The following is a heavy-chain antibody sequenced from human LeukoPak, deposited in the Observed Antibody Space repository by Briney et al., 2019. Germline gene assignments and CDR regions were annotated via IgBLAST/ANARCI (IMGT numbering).Heavy chain of an antibody. CDR3: ARKPSGSSTSYYFDY. J-gene: IGHJ4*02. Sequence: SETLSLTCTVSGGSISSSSYYWGWIRRPPGKGLEWIGSIYYSGSTYYNPSLKSRVTISVDTSKNQFSLKLSSVTAADTAVYYCARKPSGSSTSYYFDYWGQGTLVTVSS. CDR2: IYYSGST. V-gene: IGHV4-39*07. CDR1: GGSISSSSYY. D-gene: IGHD2-2*01.